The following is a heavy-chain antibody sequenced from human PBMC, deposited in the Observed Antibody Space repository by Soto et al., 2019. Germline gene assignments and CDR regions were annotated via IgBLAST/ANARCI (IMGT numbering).Heavy chain of an antibody. V-gene: IGHV3-30*18. CDR3: AKDRRCSSTSCYEYYFDY. J-gene: IGHJ4*02. D-gene: IGHD2-2*01. CDR1: GFTFSSYG. CDR2: ISYDGSNK. Sequence: QAGGSLRLSCAASGFTFSSYGMHWVRQAPGKGLEWVAVISYDGSNKYYADSVKGRFTISRDNSKNTLYLQMNSLRAEDTAVYYCAKDRRCSSTSCYEYYFDYWGQGTLVTVSS.